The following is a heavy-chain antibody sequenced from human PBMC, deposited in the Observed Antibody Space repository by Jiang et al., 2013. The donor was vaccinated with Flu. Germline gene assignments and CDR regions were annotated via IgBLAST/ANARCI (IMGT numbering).Heavy chain of an antibody. D-gene: IGHD1-1*01. V-gene: IGHV2-70*01. CDR3: ARTTLLTFQLHDNAFDV. J-gene: IGHJ3*01. CDR2: IDWDDDK. Sequence: KPTQTLTLTCTFSGFSLSTSGMCVSWIRQPPGKALEWLALIDWDDDKYYSTSLKTRLTISKDTSKNQVVLTMTNMDPVDTATYYCARTTLLTFQLHDNAFDVWGQGTMVTVSS. CDR1: GFSLSTSGMC.